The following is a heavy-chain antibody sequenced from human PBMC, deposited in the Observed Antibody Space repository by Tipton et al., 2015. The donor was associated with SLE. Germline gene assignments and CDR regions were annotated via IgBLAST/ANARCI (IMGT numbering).Heavy chain of an antibody. V-gene: IGHV3-30*02. J-gene: IGHJ5*02. CDR3: AKLHPPYGSGRYPES. CDR1: GFTFSDYY. D-gene: IGHD3-10*01. Sequence: SLRLSCAASGFTFSDYYMSWIRQAPGKGLEWVAFIRYDGSNKYYADSVKGRFTISRDNSKNTLYLQMNSLRAEDTAVYYCAKLHPPYGSGRYPESWGQGTLVTVSS. CDR2: IRYDGSNK.